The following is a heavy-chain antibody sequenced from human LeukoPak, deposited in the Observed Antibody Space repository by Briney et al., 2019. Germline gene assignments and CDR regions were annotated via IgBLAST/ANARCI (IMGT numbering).Heavy chain of an antibody. CDR1: GYTFTSYY. Sequence: ASVTVSCTASGYTFTSYYMHWVRQAPGQGLEWMGIINPSGGSTSYAQKFQGRVTMTRDMSTSTVYMELSSLRSEDTAVYYCARVRVPAAIGPIDYWGQGTLVTVSS. CDR2: INPSGGST. V-gene: IGHV1-46*01. J-gene: IGHJ4*02. CDR3: ARVRVPAAIGPIDY. D-gene: IGHD2-2*02.